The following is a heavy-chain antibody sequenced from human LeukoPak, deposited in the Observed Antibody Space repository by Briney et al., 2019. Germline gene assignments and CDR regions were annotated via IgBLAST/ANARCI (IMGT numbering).Heavy chain of an antibody. CDR2: MNPNSGNT. J-gene: IGHJ4*02. D-gene: IGHD6-6*01. CDR3: ARGGASSIAGNEGFDY. CDR1: GYTFTSYD. V-gene: IGHV1-8*03. Sequence: ASVKVFCKASGYTFTSYDINWVRQATGQGLEWMGWMNPNSGNTGYAQKFQGRVTITRNTSISTAYMELSSLRSEDTAVYYCARGGASSIAGNEGFDYWGQGTLVTVSS.